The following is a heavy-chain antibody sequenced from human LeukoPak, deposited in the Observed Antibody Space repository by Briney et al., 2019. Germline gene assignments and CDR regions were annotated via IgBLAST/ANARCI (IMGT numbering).Heavy chain of an antibody. D-gene: IGHD1-26*01. CDR2: INPDSGGT. J-gene: IGHJ3*02. V-gene: IGHV1-2*02. CDR3: ARDLQSGGFDAFDT. Sequence: GASVKVSCKASGYTFTAYYIHWVRQAPGQGLEWMRWINPDSGGTNYAQKFQGRVTMTRDTSISTAYMELSGLRSDDTAMYYCARDLQSGGFDAFDTWGQGTMVTVSS. CDR1: GYTFTAYY.